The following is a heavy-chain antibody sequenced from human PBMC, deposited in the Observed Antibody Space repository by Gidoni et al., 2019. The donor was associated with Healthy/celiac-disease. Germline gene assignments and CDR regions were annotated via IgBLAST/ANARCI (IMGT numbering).Heavy chain of an antibody. V-gene: IGHV3-23*01. CDR3: AKDSGYSSGWRDY. D-gene: IGHD6-19*01. J-gene: IGHJ4*02. CDR2: NRGSGGST. CDR1: GYTLSSYA. Sequence: EVQLLESGGGLVQPGGSLRLSCAASGYTLSSYAMSWVRQAPGKGLEWVSANRGSGGSTYYADSVKGRFTISRDNAKNTLYLQMNSLRAEDTAVYYCAKDSGYSSGWRDYWGQGTLVTVSS.